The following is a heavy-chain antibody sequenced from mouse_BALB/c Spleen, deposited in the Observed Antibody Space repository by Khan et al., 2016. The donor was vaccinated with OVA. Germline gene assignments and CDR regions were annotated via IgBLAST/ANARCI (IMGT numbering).Heavy chain of an antibody. V-gene: IGHV1S81*02. D-gene: IGHD1-1*01. CDR1: GYTFTSYW. CDR3: ARIKKIVATNFDY. Sequence: QVQLQQPGAELVKAGASVKMSCKASGYTFTSYWMHWVKQRLGQGLEWFAETNPTNGRTYYNEKFKSKSTLTVDKSSSTAYMLLSGPKFEDSAGYYCARIKKIVATNFDYWGQGTTLTVSS. CDR2: TNPTNGRT. J-gene: IGHJ2*01.